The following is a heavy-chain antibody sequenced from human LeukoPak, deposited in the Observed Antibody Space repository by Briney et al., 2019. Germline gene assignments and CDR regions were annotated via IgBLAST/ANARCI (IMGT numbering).Heavy chain of an antibody. D-gene: IGHD1-26*01. J-gene: IGHJ4*02. CDR1: GFTFSDYY. V-gene: IGHV3-11*04. CDR3: ARGEEASIVGATPSSNY. CDR2: ISSSGSTI. Sequence: AGVSLRLSCAASGFTFSDYYMSWIRHAPGKGLEGVAYISSSGSTIYYAYSVKGRFTISRDNAKNSLYLQMNSLRAEDTAVYYCARGEEASIVGATPSSNYWGQGTLVNVSS.